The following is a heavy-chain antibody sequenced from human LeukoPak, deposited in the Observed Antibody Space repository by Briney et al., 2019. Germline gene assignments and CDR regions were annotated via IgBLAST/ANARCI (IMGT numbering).Heavy chain of an antibody. J-gene: IGHJ4*02. Sequence: SGGSLRLSCAASGFTFSSYWMSWVRQAPGRGLEWVATIKQNGNEKYYMDSVKGRFTISRDNAKNSVYLQVNSLRAEDTAIYYCARVSGLGFPAPEEFTYWGQGTLVTVSS. CDR2: IKQNGNEK. D-gene: IGHD1-26*01. CDR3: ARVSGLGFPAPEEFTY. CDR1: GFTFSSYW. V-gene: IGHV3-7*01.